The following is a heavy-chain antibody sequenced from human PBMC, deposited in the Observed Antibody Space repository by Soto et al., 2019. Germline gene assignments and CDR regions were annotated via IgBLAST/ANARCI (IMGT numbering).Heavy chain of an antibody. CDR2: ISGYNGNT. Sequence: QVQLVQSGAEVKKPGASVKVSCRASGYTFTTYGISWVRQAPGQGLEWMDWISGYNGNTNYAQKFQGRVTMTTDTSTSTAYMELRSLRSADTAVYFCAKGYNYGYGDYWGLGTLVTVSS. CDR3: AKGYNYGYGDY. V-gene: IGHV1-18*01. D-gene: IGHD5-18*01. J-gene: IGHJ4*02. CDR1: GYTFTTYG.